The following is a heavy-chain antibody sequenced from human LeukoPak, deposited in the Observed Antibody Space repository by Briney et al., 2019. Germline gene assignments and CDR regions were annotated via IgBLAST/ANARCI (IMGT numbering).Heavy chain of an antibody. J-gene: IGHJ4*02. CDR3: ARDRSPGGGATHFDN. CDR1: GFTFSSYW. D-gene: IGHD1-26*01. CDR2: IKQDGSEK. Sequence: GGSLRLSCAASGFTFSSYWMSWVRQAPGKGLEWVANIKQDGSEKYYVDSVKGRFTISRDNAKSSLYLQMNSLRAEDTAVYYCARDRSPGGGATHFDNWGQGTLVTVSS. V-gene: IGHV3-7*01.